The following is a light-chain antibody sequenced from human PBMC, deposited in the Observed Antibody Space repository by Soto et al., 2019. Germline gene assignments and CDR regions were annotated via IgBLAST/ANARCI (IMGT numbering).Light chain of an antibody. CDR3: ASYAGSRNYV. CDR1: SSDVGGYNY. J-gene: IGLJ1*01. Sequence: QSALTQPASVSGSPGQSITISCTGTSSDVGGYNYVSWYQQHPGKAPKLMIYEVSNRPSGVSNRFSGSKSGNTASLTISGLQAEDEADYYCASYAGSRNYVLGSGTKVTVL. CDR2: EVS. V-gene: IGLV2-14*01.